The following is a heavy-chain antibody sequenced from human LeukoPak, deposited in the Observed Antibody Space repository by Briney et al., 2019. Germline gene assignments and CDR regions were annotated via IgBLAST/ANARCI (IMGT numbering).Heavy chain of an antibody. D-gene: IGHD1-26*01. CDR2: ISSYNGNT. V-gene: IGHV1-18*01. Sequence: PSVKVSCKASGYIFTSYGISWVRQAPGQGLEWMGWISSYNGNTNYAEMLQGRVTMTTDTSTSTAYMELRSLRSDDTAVYYCARDPQQLVGATGGGFNFWGQGTLVTVSS. CDR3: ARDPQQLVGATGGGFNF. J-gene: IGHJ4*02. CDR1: GYIFTSYG.